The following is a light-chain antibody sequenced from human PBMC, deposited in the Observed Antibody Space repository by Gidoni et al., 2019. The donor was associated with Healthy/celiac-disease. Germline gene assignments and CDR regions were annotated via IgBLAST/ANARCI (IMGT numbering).Light chain of an antibody. CDR1: QSVLYSSNNKNY. Sequence: DIVMTQPPDSLAVSLGERATINCKSSQSVLYSSNNKNYLAWYQQKPGQPPKLIIYWASTRESGVPGRFSGSGSGTDFTLTISSLQAEDVAVYYCQQYYSTPGTFGQXTKVEIK. V-gene: IGKV4-1*01. CDR2: WAS. J-gene: IGKJ1*01. CDR3: QQYYSTPGT.